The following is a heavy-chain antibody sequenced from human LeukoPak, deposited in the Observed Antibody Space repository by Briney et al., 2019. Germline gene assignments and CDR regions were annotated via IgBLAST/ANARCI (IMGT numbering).Heavy chain of an antibody. D-gene: IGHD3-10*01. CDR3: ARESGSLLWFGELSGGTLDY. V-gene: IGHV4-4*07. J-gene: IGHJ4*02. CDR1: GGSISSYY. CDR2: IYTSGST. Sequence: PSETLSLTCTVSGGSISSYYWSWIRQPAGKGLEWIGRIYTSGSTNYNPSLESRVTMSVDTSKNQFSLKLSSVTAADTAVYYWARESGSLLWFGELSGGTLDYWGQGTLVTVSS.